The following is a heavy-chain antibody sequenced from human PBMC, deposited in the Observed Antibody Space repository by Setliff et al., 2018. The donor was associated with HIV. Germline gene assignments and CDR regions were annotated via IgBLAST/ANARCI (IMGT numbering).Heavy chain of an antibody. CDR3: ARAGGLRMDRGVVSDY. CDR2: IIPIFGTT. D-gene: IGHD3-10*01. V-gene: IGHV1-69*13. Sequence: GASVKVSCKASGGRFSNYGISWVRQAPGQGLEWMGGIIPIFGTTNYAQMFQGRVTVTADESTSTAYMELSSLRSEDAAVYYCARAGGLRMDRGVVSDYWGQGTLVTVSS. CDR1: GGRFSNYG. J-gene: IGHJ4*02.